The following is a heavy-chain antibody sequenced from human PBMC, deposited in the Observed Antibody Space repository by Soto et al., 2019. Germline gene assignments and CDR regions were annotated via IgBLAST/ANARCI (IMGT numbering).Heavy chain of an antibody. Sequence: QVQLQESGPGLVKPSQTLSLTCTVSGGSISSGGYYWSWIRQHPGKGLEWIGYIYYSGSTYYNPSLKSRVTISVDTSKNQFALKLNSVTAADTAVYYCARSSTSANYFDYWGQGTLVTVSS. D-gene: IGHD2-2*01. J-gene: IGHJ4*02. V-gene: IGHV4-31*03. CDR3: ARSSTSANYFDY. CDR1: GGSISSGGYY. CDR2: IYYSGST.